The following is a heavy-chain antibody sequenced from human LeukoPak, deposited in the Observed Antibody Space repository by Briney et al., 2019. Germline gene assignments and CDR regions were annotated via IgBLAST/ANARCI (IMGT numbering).Heavy chain of an antibody. J-gene: IGHJ4*02. CDR2: IHYRGNT. V-gene: IGHV4-39*01. D-gene: IGHD4-11*01. Sequence: PSETLSLTCTVSGGSISSSSYYWGWIRQPPGKGLEWIGTIHYRGNTYYNPSLKSRVAISVDTSKNQFSLKLTSVTAADTAVYFCATYNNYEYFDYWGQGTLVTVSS. CDR3: ATYNNYEYFDY. CDR1: GGSISSSSYY.